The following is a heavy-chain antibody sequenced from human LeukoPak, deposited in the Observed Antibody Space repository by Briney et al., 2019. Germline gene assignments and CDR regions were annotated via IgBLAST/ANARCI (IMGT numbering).Heavy chain of an antibody. Sequence: GGSLRLSCAASGFTFSSYAMSWVRQAPGKGLEWVSAISGSGGSTYYADSVKGRFTISRDNAENSLYLQMNSLRAEDTAVYYCARGYTYSSPACPYCGQGTLVTVSS. CDR3: ARGYTYSSPACPY. J-gene: IGHJ4*02. CDR1: GFTFSSYA. V-gene: IGHV3-23*01. D-gene: IGHD2-2*02. CDR2: ISGSGGST.